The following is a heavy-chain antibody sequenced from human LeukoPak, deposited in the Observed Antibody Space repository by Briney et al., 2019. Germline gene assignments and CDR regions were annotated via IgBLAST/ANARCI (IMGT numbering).Heavy chain of an antibody. D-gene: IGHD1-14*01. Sequence: SETLSLTCTVSGCSISSYYWSWIPQPPGKGLEWIGYIYYSSSNNYNPSLKSRVNISDDTAKRQFSLKLSSVTAADAPVYYCARLSGDPGPEAFDIWGRGTMVTVSS. CDR3: ARLSGDPGPEAFDI. CDR2: IYYSSSN. CDR1: GCSISSYY. J-gene: IGHJ3*02. V-gene: IGHV4-59*01.